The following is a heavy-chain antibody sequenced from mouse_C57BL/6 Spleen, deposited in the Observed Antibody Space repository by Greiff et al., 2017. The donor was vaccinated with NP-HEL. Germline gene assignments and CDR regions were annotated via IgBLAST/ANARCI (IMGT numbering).Heavy chain of an antibody. V-gene: IGHV6-6*01. J-gene: IGHJ1*03. CDR1: GFTFSDAW. Sequence: EVKVVESGGGLVQPGGSMKLSCAASGFTFSDAWMDWVRQSPEKGLEWVAEIRNKANNHATYYAESVKGRFTISRDDSKSSFYLQMNSLRAEDTGIYYCTRRPLTGFVWYFDVWGTGTTVTVSS. D-gene: IGHD4-1*01. CDR2: IRNKANNHAT. CDR3: TRRPLTGFVWYFDV.